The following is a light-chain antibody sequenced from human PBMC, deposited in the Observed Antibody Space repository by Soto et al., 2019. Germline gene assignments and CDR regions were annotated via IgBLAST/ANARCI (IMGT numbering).Light chain of an antibody. Sequence: QSVLTQPASVSGSPGQSITISCTATSSDVENYNVVSWYQQRPGKAPKLMIYEGSKRPSGVSNRFSGSKSGNTASLTISGLQAEDEADYYCCSYADTYVFGTGTKVTVL. CDR2: EGS. CDR1: SSDVENYNV. CDR3: CSYADTYV. V-gene: IGLV2-23*01. J-gene: IGLJ1*01.